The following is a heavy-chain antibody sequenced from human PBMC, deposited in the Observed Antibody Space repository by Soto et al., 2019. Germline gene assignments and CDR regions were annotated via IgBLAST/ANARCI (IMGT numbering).Heavy chain of an antibody. CDR2: IKQDGSEK. CDR3: ARGAVASSLRGWFDP. V-gene: IGHV3-7*03. D-gene: IGHD6-13*01. CDR1: GFTFSSYW. Sequence: EVQLVESGGGLVQPGGSLRLSCAASGFTFSSYWMSWVRQAPGKGLEWVANIKQDGSEKYYVDSVKGRCTISRDNAKNSLYLQMNSLRAEDTAVYYCARGAVASSLRGWFDPWGQGTLVTVSS. J-gene: IGHJ5*02.